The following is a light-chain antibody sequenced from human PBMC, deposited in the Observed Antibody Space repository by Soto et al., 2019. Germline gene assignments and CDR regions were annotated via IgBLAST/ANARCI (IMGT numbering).Light chain of an antibody. Sequence: SSELTQPPSMSVSPGQTASITCSVDKLGDKYVSWYQQKPGQSPVLVIYEDNKRPSGVPERFSGSNSGNTATLTISGTQAMDEADYYCQAWDRSTGVFGTGTKLTVL. CDR3: QAWDRSTGV. CDR1: KLGDKY. V-gene: IGLV3-1*01. J-gene: IGLJ1*01. CDR2: EDN.